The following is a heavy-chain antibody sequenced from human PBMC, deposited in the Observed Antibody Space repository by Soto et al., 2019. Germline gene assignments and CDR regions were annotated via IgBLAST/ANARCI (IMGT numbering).Heavy chain of an antibody. CDR1: GFTFSSYA. Sequence: QVQLVESGGGVVQPGRSLRLSCAASGFTFSSYAMHWVRQAPGKGLEWVAVISYDGSNKYYADSVKGRFTISRDNSKNTLYRQMNSLRAEDTAVYYCARDVEEYYGSGSYYTSHSFDYWGQGTLVTVSS. J-gene: IGHJ4*02. V-gene: IGHV3-30-3*01. CDR2: ISYDGSNK. D-gene: IGHD3-10*01. CDR3: ARDVEEYYGSGSYYTSHSFDY.